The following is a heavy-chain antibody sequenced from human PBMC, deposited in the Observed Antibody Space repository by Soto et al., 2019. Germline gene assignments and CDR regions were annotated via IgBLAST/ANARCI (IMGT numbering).Heavy chain of an antibody. V-gene: IGHV1-69*06. CDR1: GGTFSSYA. CDR3: ARGGPVDYGDPHDQYYFDY. J-gene: IGHJ4*02. D-gene: IGHD4-17*01. CDR2: IIPIFGTA. Sequence: SVKVSCKASGGTFSSYAISWARQAPGQGLEWMGGIIPIFGTANYAQKFQGRVTITADKSTSTAYMELSSLRSEDTAVYYCARGGPVDYGDPHDQYYFDYWGQGTLVTVSS.